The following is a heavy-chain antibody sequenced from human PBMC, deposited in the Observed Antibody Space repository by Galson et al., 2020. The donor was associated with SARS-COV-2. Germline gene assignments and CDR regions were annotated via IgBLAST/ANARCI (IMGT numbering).Heavy chain of an antibody. V-gene: IGHV5-10-1*01. CDR3: ATFEYSSSSSAH. CDR2: TDPSDSYT. J-gene: IGHJ4*02. CDR1: GYSFTSYW. D-gene: IGHD6-6*01. Sequence: HGESLKIYCKGSGYSFTSYWIRWVRQLPGKGLESMGRTDPSDSYTNYSPSFQGHVTISADKSISTAYLQWSSLKASDTAMYYCATFEYSSSSSAHWGQGTLVTVSS.